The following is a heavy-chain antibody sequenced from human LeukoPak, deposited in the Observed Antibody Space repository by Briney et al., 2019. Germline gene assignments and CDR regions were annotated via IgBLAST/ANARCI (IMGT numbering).Heavy chain of an antibody. V-gene: IGHV3-23*01. CDR2: ISGRGGTT. CDR1: GFTFSSYV. Sequence: GGSLRLSCAASGFTFSSYVMSWVRQAPGKGLEWVSTISGRGGTTSYADSVKGRFTISRDNSKNTLYLQMNSLRAEDTAVYYCAKLTYSSSSGYYFDYWGQGTLVTVSS. D-gene: IGHD6-6*01. J-gene: IGHJ4*02. CDR3: AKLTYSSSSGYYFDY.